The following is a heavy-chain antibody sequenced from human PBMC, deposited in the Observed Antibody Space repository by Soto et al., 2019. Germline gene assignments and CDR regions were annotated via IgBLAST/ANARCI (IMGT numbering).Heavy chain of an antibody. V-gene: IGHV3-23*01. CDR1: GFTFSSFA. CDR2: VGGSGWST. Sequence: GGSLRLSCAASGFTFSSFAMNWVRQAPGKGLEWVAGVGGSGWSTNYADSVKDRFTISRDNSRNILYLQLNSLRAEDTAFYYCANHHLHWGQGTLVTVSS. J-gene: IGHJ4*02. CDR3: ANHHLH.